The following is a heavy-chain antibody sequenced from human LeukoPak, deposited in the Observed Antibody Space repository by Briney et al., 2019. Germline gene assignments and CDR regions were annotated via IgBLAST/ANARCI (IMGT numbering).Heavy chain of an antibody. D-gene: IGHD3-22*01. J-gene: IGHJ3*02. V-gene: IGHV3-53*01. CDR3: ARLMYYYDSSGYNENAFDI. Sequence: PGGSLRLSCAASGFTVSSNYMSWVRQAPGKGLEWVSVIYSGGSTYYADSVKGRFTISRDNSKNTLYLQMNSLRAEDTAVYYCARLMYYYDSSGYNENAFDIWGQGTMVTVSS. CDR1: GFTVSSNY. CDR2: IYSGGST.